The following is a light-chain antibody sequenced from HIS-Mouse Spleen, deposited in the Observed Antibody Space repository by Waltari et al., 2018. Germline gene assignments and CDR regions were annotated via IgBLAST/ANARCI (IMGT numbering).Light chain of an antibody. CDR2: SNK. J-gene: IGLJ2*01. CDR1: SSNIGSNT. V-gene: IGLV1-44*01. Sequence: QSVLTQPPSASGTPGQRVTISCSGSSSNIGSNTVNWYQQLPGTAPKLLIYSNKQRPSGVPDRSSGSKSGTSASLAISGLQSEDEADYYCAAWDDSLNGVVFGGGTKLTVL. CDR3: AAWDDSLNGVV.